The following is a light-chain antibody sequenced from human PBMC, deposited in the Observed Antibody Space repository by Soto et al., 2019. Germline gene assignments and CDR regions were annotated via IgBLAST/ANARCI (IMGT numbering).Light chain of an antibody. CDR1: ESVSSN. Sequence: EIVMTQSPATLSVSPGETATLSCRASESVSSNLAWYQQKPGQAPRLLIYGASTRATGIPARFSGSGSGTESTLTISSLQSEDFAVYYCQQYNNWPPQITFGQGTRLEIK. CDR3: QQYNNWPPQIT. CDR2: GAS. V-gene: IGKV3-15*01. J-gene: IGKJ5*01.